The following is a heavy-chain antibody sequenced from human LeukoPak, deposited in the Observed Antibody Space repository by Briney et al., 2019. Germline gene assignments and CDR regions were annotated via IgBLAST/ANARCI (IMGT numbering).Heavy chain of an antibody. Sequence: GGSLRLSCAASGFTFSSYSMNWVRQAPGKGLEWVSSISSSSSYIYYADSVKGRFTISRDNSKNTLYLQMNSLRAEDTAVYYCAKVDGSGPYYYYGMDVWGQGTTVTVSS. CDR3: AKVDGSGPYYYYGMDV. V-gene: IGHV3-21*04. D-gene: IGHD3-10*01. CDR2: ISSSSSYI. J-gene: IGHJ6*02. CDR1: GFTFSSYS.